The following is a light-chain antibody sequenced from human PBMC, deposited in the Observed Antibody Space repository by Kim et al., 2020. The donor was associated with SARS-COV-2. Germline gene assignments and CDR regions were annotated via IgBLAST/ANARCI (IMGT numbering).Light chain of an antibody. CDR3: QQANSFPIT. CDR2: AAS. J-gene: IGKJ5*01. V-gene: IGKV1D-12*01. Sequence: AAIGDRVTITCRASHSVNNWLAWYQQRPGKAPKLLIYAASNLQRGVPSRFSGSGSGTAFTLTITGLQSEDFATYYCQQANSFPITFGQGTRLEIK. CDR1: HSVNNW.